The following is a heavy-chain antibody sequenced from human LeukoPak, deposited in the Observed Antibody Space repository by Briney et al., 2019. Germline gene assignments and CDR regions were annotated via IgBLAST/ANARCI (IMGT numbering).Heavy chain of an antibody. J-gene: IGHJ4*02. CDR3: ARDAHYYDSSGYSSISFAFDY. V-gene: IGHV3-30-3*01. CDR1: GFTFSSYA. CDR2: TSYDGSNK. D-gene: IGHD3-22*01. Sequence: GGSLRLSCAASGFTFSSYAMHWVRQAPGKGLEWVAVTSYDGSNKYYADSVKGRFTISRDNSKNTLYLQMNSLRAEDTAVYYCARDAHYYDSSGYSSISFAFDYWGQGTLVTVSS.